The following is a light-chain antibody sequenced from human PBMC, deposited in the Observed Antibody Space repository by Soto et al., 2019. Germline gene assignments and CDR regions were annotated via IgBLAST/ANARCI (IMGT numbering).Light chain of an antibody. J-gene: IGLJ2*01. CDR1: SSNIGAGYD. V-gene: IGLV1-40*01. CDR2: GNT. Sequence: QSALTQPPSVSGAPGKRVTISCTGSSSNIGAGYDVHWYQQLPGRAPKLLIYGNTNRPSGVPDRFSGSKSGTSASLAITGLKAEDEADYYCLSFDSSLSVVFGGGTKLTVL. CDR3: LSFDSSLSVV.